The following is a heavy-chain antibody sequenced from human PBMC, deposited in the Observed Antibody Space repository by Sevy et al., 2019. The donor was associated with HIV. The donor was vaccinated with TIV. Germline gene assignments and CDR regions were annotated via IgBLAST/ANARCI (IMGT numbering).Heavy chain of an antibody. CDR2: ISYDGSNK. J-gene: IGHJ6*02. D-gene: IGHD3-3*01. CDR3: ARDRGSYDFWSGYSRYYYYYGMDV. CDR1: GFTFSSYA. Sequence: GGSLRLSCAASGFTFSSYAMHWVRQAPGKGLEWVAVISYDGSNKYHADSVKGRFTISRDNSKNTLYLQMNSLRAEDTAVYYCARDRGSYDFWSGYSRYYYYYGMDVWGQGTTVTVSS. V-gene: IGHV3-30-3*01.